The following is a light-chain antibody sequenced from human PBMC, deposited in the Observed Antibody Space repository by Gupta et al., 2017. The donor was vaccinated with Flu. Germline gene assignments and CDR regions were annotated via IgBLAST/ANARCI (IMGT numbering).Light chain of an antibody. J-gene: IGKJ3*01. CDR2: AAG. Sequence: DTQMTQSPLSLSASVGDRVTITCRASQRIFTYLNWYQQKRGEPPNLLIHAAGTLQSGVPSRFSGSGSSSEFTLTISRLQHEEVVNYYCQHSDSTPRTFGHGTTVDIK. V-gene: IGKV1-39*01. CDR1: QRIFTY. CDR3: QHSDSTPRT.